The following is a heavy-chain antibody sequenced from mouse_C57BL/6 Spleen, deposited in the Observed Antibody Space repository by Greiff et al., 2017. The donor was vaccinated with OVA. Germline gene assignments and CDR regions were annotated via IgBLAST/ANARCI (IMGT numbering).Heavy chain of an antibody. CDR2: ISYDGSN. J-gene: IGHJ3*01. D-gene: IGHD2-5*01. V-gene: IGHV3-6*01. CDR1: GYSITSGYY. CDR3: AREEAYYSNSAWFAY. Sequence: VQLKESGPGLVKPSQSLSLTCSVTGYSITSGYYWNWIRQFPGNKLEWMGYISYDGSNNYNPSLKNRISITRDTSKNQFFLKLNSVTTEDTATYYCAREEAYYSNSAWFAYWGQGTLVTVSA.